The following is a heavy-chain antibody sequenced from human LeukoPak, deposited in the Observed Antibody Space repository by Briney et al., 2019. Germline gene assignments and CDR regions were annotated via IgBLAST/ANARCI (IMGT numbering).Heavy chain of an antibody. J-gene: IGHJ4*02. Sequence: SETLSLTCTVSGGSISGHYWSWIRQPPGKGLEWIGYIYYSGDTDYNPSLKSRVTISVDKSKNQFSLKLSSVTAADTAVYYCASGSYSPFFDYWGQGTLVTVSS. CDR1: GGSISGHY. D-gene: IGHD1-26*01. CDR3: ASGSYSPFFDY. CDR2: IYYSGDT. V-gene: IGHV4-59*11.